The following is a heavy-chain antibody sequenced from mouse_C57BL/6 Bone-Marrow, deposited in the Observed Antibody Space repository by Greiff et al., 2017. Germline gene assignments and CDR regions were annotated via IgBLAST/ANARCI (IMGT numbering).Heavy chain of an antibody. J-gene: IGHJ1*03. CDR1: GYTFTSYG. CDR2: IYPRSGNT. V-gene: IGHV1-81*01. D-gene: IGHD1-1*01. Sequence: QVQLQQSGAELARPGASVKLSCTASGYTFTSYGISWVKQRTGQGLEWIGEIYPRSGNTSYNEKFKGKATLTADKSSSTAYMELRSLTSEDSAVYFCEREAITTVVATDWYFDVWGTGTTVTVSS. CDR3: EREAITTVVATDWYFDV.